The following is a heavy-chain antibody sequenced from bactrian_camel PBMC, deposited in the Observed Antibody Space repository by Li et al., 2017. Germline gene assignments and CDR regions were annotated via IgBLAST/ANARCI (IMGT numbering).Heavy chain of an antibody. CDR1: GSTFSRYY. Sequence: DVQLVESGGGLVQPGGSLRLSCAGSGSTFSRYYISWVRQAPGKGLEWVSSIYTGGGSTYYSDSVKGRFTITKNNAKNTLDLEMNSLKLDDTAVYYCAARMNMGLTATSDFGYWGQGTQVTVS. CDR2: IYTGGGST. D-gene: IGHD3*01. CDR3: AARMNMGLTATSDFGY. V-gene: IGHV3S19*01. J-gene: IGHJ6*01.